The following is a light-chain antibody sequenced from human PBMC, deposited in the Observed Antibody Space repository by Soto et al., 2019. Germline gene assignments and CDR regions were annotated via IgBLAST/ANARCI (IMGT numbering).Light chain of an antibody. CDR3: QQYNNWRPWT. V-gene: IGKV3-15*01. CDR2: GAS. J-gene: IGKJ1*01. Sequence: EIVMTQSPATLSVSPGERATLSCRASQSVSSNLAWYQQKPGQAPRLLIYGASTRATGIPARFSGSGSGTEFPLTLSSLQSEDFAVYYCQQYNNWRPWTFGQGTKVEIK. CDR1: QSVSSN.